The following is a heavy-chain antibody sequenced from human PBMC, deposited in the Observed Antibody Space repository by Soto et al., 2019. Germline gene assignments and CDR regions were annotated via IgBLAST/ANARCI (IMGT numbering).Heavy chain of an antibody. CDR3: ARDGGVVVAVDAFDV. J-gene: IGHJ3*01. CDR1: GFTLDDHG. V-gene: IGHV3-20*04. Sequence: GGSLRLSCAASGFTLDDHGMTWVRQAPGKGLEWVSGITWNGATTGYADSVKGRFTISRDNAKNSLYLQMNSLRVEDTALYYCARDGGVVVAVDAFDVWGQGTMVTVSS. CDR2: ITWNGATT. D-gene: IGHD6-19*01.